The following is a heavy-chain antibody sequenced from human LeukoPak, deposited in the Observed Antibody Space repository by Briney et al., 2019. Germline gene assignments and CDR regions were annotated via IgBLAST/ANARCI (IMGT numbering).Heavy chain of an antibody. Sequence: GGSLRLSCAASGFTFSSYSMNWVRQAPGKGLEWVSSISGSSSYIYYADSVKGRFTISRDHAKNSLFLQMDSLRADDTAVYYCATTARVGQNWGQGTLVTVSS. D-gene: IGHD3/OR15-3a*01. CDR1: GFTFSSYS. CDR2: ISGSSSYI. J-gene: IGHJ4*02. V-gene: IGHV3-21*04. CDR3: ATTARVGQN.